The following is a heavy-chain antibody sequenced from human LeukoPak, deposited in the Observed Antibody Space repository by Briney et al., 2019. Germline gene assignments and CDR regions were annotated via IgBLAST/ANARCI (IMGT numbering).Heavy chain of an antibody. CDR3: ARITVYYYGMDV. Sequence: GSSVKFSSKASGGTFPSYAISWVRQAPGQGLAWMGRIIPILGIANYAQKFQGRVTITADKSTSTAYMELSSLRSEDTAVYYCARITVYYYGMDVWGQGTTVTVSS. J-gene: IGHJ6*02. V-gene: IGHV1-69*04. D-gene: IGHD1-20*01. CDR2: IIPILGIA. CDR1: GGTFPSYA.